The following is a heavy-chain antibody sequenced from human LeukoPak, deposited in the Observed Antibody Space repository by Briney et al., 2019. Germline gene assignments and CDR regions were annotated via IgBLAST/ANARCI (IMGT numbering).Heavy chain of an antibody. J-gene: IGHJ4*02. CDR3: ARDSEGAPSGY. Sequence: TGGSLRLSCAASGFTFSSYAMHWVRQAPGKGLEWVAVISYDGSNKYYADSVKGRFTISRDNAKNSLYLQMNSLRAEDTAVYYCARDSEGAPSGYWGQGTLVTVSS. V-gene: IGHV3-30-3*01. CDR2: ISYDGSNK. CDR1: GFTFSSYA. D-gene: IGHD1-26*01.